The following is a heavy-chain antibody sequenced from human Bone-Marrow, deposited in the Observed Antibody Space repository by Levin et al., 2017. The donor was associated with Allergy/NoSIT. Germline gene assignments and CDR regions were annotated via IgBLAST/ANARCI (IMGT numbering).Heavy chain of an antibody. J-gene: IGHJ6*02. V-gene: IGHV3-23*01. CDR2: ITASGGST. CDR1: GFTFQNYA. CDR3: SRSMDNGYDSYYFYGMDV. Sequence: GESLKISCAASGFTFQNYAMNWVRQAPGKGLEWVSAITASGGSTNYADSVKGRFTISRDTSDKTLYLRMDSLRAEDTAVYFCSRSMDNGYDSYYFYGMDVWGQGTTVTVSS. D-gene: IGHD5-18*01.